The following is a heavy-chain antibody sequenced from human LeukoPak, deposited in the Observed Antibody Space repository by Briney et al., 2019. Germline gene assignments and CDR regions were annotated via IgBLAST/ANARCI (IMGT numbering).Heavy chain of an antibody. V-gene: IGHV3-23*01. Sequence: GGTLRLSCVASGFTFSSHYMTWVRQAPGKGLEWVSHISGSDSRTHYVDSVKGRFTISRDNSKNTLYLQMNSLRAEDTALYYCAKATHRLRYFDWQTWFDYWGQGTLVTVSS. J-gene: IGHJ4*02. D-gene: IGHD3-9*01. CDR2: ISGSDSRT. CDR1: GFTFSSHY. CDR3: AKATHRLRYFDWQTWFDY.